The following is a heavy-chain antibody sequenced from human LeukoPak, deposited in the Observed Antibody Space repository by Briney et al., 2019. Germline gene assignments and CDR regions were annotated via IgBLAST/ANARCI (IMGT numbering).Heavy chain of an antibody. J-gene: IGHJ4*02. CDR1: GFTFSSYA. CDR2: ISYDGSNK. D-gene: IGHD2-2*01. CDR3: IRYCSSTSCYPA. V-gene: IGHV3-30-3*01. Sequence: GGSLRLSCAASGFTFSSYAMHWVRQAPGKGLEWVAAISYDGSNKYYADSVKGRFTISRDNSKNTLYLQMNSLRAEDTAVYYCIRYCSSTSCYPAWGQGTLVTVSS.